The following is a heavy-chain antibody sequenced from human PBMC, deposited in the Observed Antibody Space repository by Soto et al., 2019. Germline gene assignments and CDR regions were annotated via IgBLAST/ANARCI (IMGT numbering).Heavy chain of an antibody. D-gene: IGHD3-22*01. CDR1: GGSISSYY. CDR2: IYYSGST. J-gene: IGHJ4*02. V-gene: IGHV4-59*01. CDR3: ARDRGSSGFDY. Sequence: KPSETLSLTCTVSGGSISSYYWSWIRQPPGKGLEWIGYIYYSGSTNYNPSLKSRVTISVDTSKNQFSLKLSSVTAADTAVYYCARDRGSSGFDYWGQGTLVTVSS.